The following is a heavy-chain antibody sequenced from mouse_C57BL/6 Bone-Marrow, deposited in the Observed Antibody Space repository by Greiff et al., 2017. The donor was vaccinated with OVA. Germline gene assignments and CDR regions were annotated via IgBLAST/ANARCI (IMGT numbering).Heavy chain of an antibody. CDR1: GYTFTSYG. J-gene: IGHJ1*03. D-gene: IGHD1-1*01. Sequence: QVQLKESGAELARPGASVKLSCKASGYTFTSYGISWVKQRTGQGLEWIGEIYPRSGNTYYNEKFKGKATLTADKSSSTAYMELRSLTSEDSAVYFCARSGFITWYFDVWGTGTTVTVSS. CDR3: ARSGFITWYFDV. V-gene: IGHV1-81*01. CDR2: IYPRSGNT.